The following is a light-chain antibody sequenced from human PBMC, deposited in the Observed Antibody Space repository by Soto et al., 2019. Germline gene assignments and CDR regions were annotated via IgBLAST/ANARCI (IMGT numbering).Light chain of an antibody. Sequence: DIQMTQSPSFLCASVGDRFTITCQASQDIRNSLNWYQQKPGTAPNLLIYDASNLETGVPSRFSGSGSGTDFSFSISSLQPEDIATYYCQQYENLVTFGHGTRLEIK. J-gene: IGKJ5*01. CDR1: QDIRNS. CDR2: DAS. V-gene: IGKV1-33*01. CDR3: QQYENLVT.